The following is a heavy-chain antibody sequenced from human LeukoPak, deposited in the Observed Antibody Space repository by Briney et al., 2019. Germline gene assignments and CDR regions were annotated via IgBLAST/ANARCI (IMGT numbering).Heavy chain of an antibody. CDR2: ISGSGVIT. CDR1: GFIFSNYA. CDR3: AKDMVIAATPFDY. J-gene: IGHJ4*02. V-gene: IGHV3-23*01. D-gene: IGHD2-15*01. Sequence: GGSLRLSCEASGFIFSNYAMSWVRQAPEKGLEWVSAISGSGVITYYADSVKGRVNISRDNSKNTLYLQMNSLRAEDTAVYYCAKDMVIAATPFDYWGQGTLVTVSS.